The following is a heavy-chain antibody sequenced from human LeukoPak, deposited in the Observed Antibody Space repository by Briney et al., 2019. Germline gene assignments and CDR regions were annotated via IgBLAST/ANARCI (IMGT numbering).Heavy chain of an antibody. Sequence: PGGSLRLSCAASGFNFDEYGMSWVRQAPGKGLEWVSGINGNGGSTGYADSVKGRFTISRDNAKNSLYLQMNSLRAEDTAVYYCAKDLDDYGDSYGLFDYWGQGTLVTVSS. D-gene: IGHD4-17*01. V-gene: IGHV3-20*04. CDR3: AKDLDDYGDSYGLFDY. J-gene: IGHJ4*02. CDR1: GFNFDEYG. CDR2: INGNGGST.